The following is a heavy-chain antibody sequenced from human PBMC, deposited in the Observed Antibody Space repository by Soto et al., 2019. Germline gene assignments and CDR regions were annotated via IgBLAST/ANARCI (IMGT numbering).Heavy chain of an antibody. D-gene: IGHD3-9*01. Sequence: QVQLVESGGGVVQPGRSLRLSCAASGFTFSSYGMHWVRQAPGKGLEWVAVISYDGSNKYYADSVKGRFTISRDNSKNTLYLQMNSLRAEDTAVYYCAKEEGYFDWLSTTDYWGQGTLVTVSS. J-gene: IGHJ4*02. V-gene: IGHV3-30*18. CDR3: AKEEGYFDWLSTTDY. CDR2: ISYDGSNK. CDR1: GFTFSSYG.